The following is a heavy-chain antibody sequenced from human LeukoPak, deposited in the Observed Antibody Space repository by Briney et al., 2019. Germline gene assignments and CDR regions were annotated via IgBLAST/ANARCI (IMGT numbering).Heavy chain of an antibody. J-gene: IGHJ6*03. V-gene: IGHV4-59*01. D-gene: IGHD2-8*01. CDR2: IYYSGST. CDR1: GGSISGYY. Sequence: SETLSLTCTVSGGSISGYYWSWIRQPPGKGLEWIGYIYYSGSTNYNPSLKSRVTISVDTSKNQFSLKLSSVTAADTAVYYCARDLGYCTNGVCVKYMDVWGKGTTVTVSS. CDR3: ARDLGYCTNGVCVKYMDV.